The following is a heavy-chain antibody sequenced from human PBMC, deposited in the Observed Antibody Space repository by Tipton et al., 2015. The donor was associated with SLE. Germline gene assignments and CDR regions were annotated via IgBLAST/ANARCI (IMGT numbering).Heavy chain of an antibody. J-gene: IGHJ5*02. V-gene: IGHV4-4*09. Sequence: TLSLTCTISGVSITSYYWSWIRQPPGKDLEWIGYISTTGSTSYNPSLKSRLTMSIDTSKNQFSLRLRFVTAADTATYYCARRWGTFSSPFVFAAWGQGSLITVSS. CDR2: ISTTGST. D-gene: IGHD3-16*01. CDR1: GVSITSYY. CDR3: ARRWGTFSSPFVFAA.